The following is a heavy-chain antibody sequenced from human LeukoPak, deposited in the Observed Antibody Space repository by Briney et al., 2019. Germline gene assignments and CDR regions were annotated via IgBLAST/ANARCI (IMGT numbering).Heavy chain of an antibody. J-gene: IGHJ4*02. CDR1: GGTFTSYA. CDR2: IIPIFGTA. V-gene: IGHV1-69*13. D-gene: IGHD1-26*01. Sequence: SVTVSFKASGGTFTSYAISWVRQAPGQGLEWMGGIIPIFGTANYAQKFQGRVTVTADESTSTAYMEQSSLRSEDTAVYYCAKEEGIVGATSPFRFGYWGQGTLVSVSS. CDR3: AKEEGIVGATSPFRFGY.